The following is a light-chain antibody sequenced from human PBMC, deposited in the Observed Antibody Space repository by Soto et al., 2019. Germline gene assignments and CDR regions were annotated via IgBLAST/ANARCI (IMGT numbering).Light chain of an antibody. CDR1: SSNIGNNY. J-gene: IGLJ2*01. Sequence: QSVLTQPPSVSAAPGQKVTISCSGSSSNIGNNYVSWYQLVPGTAPKFLIYDNNKTPSGIPNRFSASKSGASATLGITALQTGDEDDYFCATWDNALNAVVFGGGTKVTVL. CDR3: ATWDNALNAVV. CDR2: DNN. V-gene: IGLV1-51*01.